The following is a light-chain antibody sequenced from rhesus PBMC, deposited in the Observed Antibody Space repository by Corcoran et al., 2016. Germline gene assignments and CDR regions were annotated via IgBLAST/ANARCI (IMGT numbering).Light chain of an antibody. CDR3: LQYSSSPLT. J-gene: IGKJ4*01. CDR1: QSISSW. CDR2: KAS. V-gene: IGKV1-22*01. Sequence: DIQMTQSPSSLSASVGDTVTITCRASQSISSWVDWYQQKPGKAPKLLINKASSLQSGGPSRFSGNGSWTDFTLTLSSLQPDDFATYYCLQYSSSPLTFGGGTKVEIK.